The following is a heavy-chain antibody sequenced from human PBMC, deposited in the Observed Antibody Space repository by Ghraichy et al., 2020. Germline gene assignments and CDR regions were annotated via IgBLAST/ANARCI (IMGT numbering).Heavy chain of an antibody. CDR3: AKVEGLDGSGSYSIGYFDY. J-gene: IGHJ4*02. D-gene: IGHD3-10*01. V-gene: IGHV3-30*18. CDR2: ISYDGSNK. Sequence: GGSLRLSCAASGFTFSSYGMHWVRQAPGKGLEWVAVISYDGSNKYYADSVKGRFTISRDNSKNTLYLQMNSLRAEDTAVYYCAKVEGLDGSGSYSIGYFDYWGQGTLVTVSS. CDR1: GFTFSSYG.